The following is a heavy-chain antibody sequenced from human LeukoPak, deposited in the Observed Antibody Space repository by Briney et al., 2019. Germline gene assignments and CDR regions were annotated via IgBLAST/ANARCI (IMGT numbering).Heavy chain of an antibody. CDR2: IYCIGST. V-gene: IGHV4-59*01. D-gene: IGHD3-3*01. CDR1: GASIRSYY. CDR3: ARLVWSEYDFDTFDI. Sequence: SETLSLTCDVSGASIRSYYWNWIRQPPGKGLEWIGYIYCIGSTNYNPSLKSRVTISLDTSKNHFSLKLSSVTAADTAVYYCARLVWSEYDFDTFDIWGQGTMVTVSS. J-gene: IGHJ3*02.